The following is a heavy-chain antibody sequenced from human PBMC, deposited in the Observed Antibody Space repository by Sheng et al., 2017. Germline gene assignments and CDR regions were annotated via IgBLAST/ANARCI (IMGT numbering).Heavy chain of an antibody. CDR3: ARSVYYGSGSYYDRFDY. D-gene: IGHD3-10*01. Sequence: QVQLVQSGAEVKKPGASVKVSCKAAGYTFTSYYMHWVRQAPGQGLEWMGIINPSGGSTSNAQKFQGRVTMTRDTSTSTVYMELSSLRSEDTAVYYCARSVYYGSGSYYDRFDYWGQGTLVTVSS. J-gene: IGHJ4*02. CDR1: GYTFTSYY. CDR2: INPSGGST. V-gene: IGHV1-46*01.